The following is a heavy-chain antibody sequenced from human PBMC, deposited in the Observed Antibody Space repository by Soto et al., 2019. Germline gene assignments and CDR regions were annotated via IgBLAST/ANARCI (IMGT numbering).Heavy chain of an antibody. J-gene: IGHJ1*01. Sequence: SETLSLTCTVSGASLSSISYYWGWIRQPPGKGLEWVGSIFFTGNIYYNPSLKSRVTISVDTSRNQFSLMVNSVTAADTAVYYCASRLCSGGSCYNPGFSCWGQGALVTV. V-gene: IGHV4-39*01. CDR1: GASLSSISYY. CDR3: ASRLCSGGSCYNPGFSC. D-gene: IGHD2-15*01. CDR2: IFFTGNI.